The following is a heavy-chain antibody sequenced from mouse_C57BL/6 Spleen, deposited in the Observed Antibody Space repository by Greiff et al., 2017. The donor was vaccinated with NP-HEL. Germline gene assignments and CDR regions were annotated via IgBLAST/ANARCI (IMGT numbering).Heavy chain of an antibody. CDR3: ARDSNYGFDY. J-gene: IGHJ2*01. CDR2: ISDGGSYT. D-gene: IGHD2-5*01. Sequence: EVKLMESGGGLVKPGGSLKLSCAASGFTFSSYAMSWVRQTPEKRLEWVATISDGGSYTYYPDNVKGRFTISRDNAKNNLYLQMSHLKSEDTAMYYCARDSNYGFDYWGQGTTLTVSS. V-gene: IGHV5-4*01. CDR1: GFTFSSYA.